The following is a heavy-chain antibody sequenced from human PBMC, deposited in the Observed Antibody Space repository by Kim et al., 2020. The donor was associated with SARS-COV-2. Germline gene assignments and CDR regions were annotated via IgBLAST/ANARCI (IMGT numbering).Heavy chain of an antibody. V-gene: IGHV4-59*01. CDR2: IYYSGST. Sequence: SETLSLTCTVSGGSTSSYYWSWIRQPPGKGLEWIGYIYYSGSTNYNPSLKSRVTISVDTSKNQFSLKLSSVTAADTAVYYCAGGSYYPYYYGMDVWGQGTTVTVSS. CDR3: AGGSYYPYYYGMDV. CDR1: GGSTSSYY. J-gene: IGHJ6*02. D-gene: IGHD1-26*01.